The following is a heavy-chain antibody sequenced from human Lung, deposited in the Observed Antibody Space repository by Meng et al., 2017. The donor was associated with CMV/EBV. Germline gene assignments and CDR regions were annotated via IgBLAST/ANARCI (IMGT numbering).Heavy chain of an antibody. CDR2: ISAYNGNT. CDR1: GYTFTSYG. J-gene: IGHJ4*02. D-gene: IGHD6-13*01. V-gene: IGHV1-18*01. Sequence: ASXXVSXKASGYTFTSYGISWVRQASGQGLEWMGWISAYNGNTNYAQKLQGRVTMTTDTSTSTAYMELRSLRSDDTAVYYCARVRTPPKAAAGDYWGQGTXVNGCS. CDR3: ARVRTPPKAAAGDY.